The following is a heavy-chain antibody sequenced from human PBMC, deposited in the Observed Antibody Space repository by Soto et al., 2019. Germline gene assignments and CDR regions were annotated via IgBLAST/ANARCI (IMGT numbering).Heavy chain of an antibody. CDR1: GHSLSSGGYY. J-gene: IGHJ4*02. Sequence: SETLSLTCTVSGHSLSSGGYYWSWIRQHPGKGLEWVRYIYFTGSTLYIPSLKNRLAMSLDTSKKQYSLKLGSVTAADTAIYYSAGDWGGSGWHNWGPGTLVTVSS. V-gene: IGHV4-31*03. D-gene: IGHD6-19*01. CDR2: IYFTGST. CDR3: AGDWGGSGWHN.